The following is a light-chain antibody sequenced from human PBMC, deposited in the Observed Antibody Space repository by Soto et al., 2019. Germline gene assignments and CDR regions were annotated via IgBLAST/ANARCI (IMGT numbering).Light chain of an antibody. CDR3: QQYSGYSPYT. J-gene: IGKJ2*01. Sequence: DIQMTQSPSTLSASIGDRVTITCRASQTVYTWLAWYQQKPGTAPKLLIYEASTLHSGVPSRFSGSGSGTEFTLVISRLQPDDLATYDCQQYSGYSPYTCGQGTKVEI. CDR1: QTVYTW. CDR2: EAS. V-gene: IGKV1-5*03.